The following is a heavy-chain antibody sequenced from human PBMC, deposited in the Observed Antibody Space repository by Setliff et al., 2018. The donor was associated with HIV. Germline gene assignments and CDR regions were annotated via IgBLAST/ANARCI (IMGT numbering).Heavy chain of an antibody. CDR3: AKEERLLWFGGAFDI. D-gene: IGHD3-10*01. Sequence: GGSLRLSCAASGFTFSTYAMTWVRQAPGKGLEWVSGISETGGSTYYADSVKGRFTISRDNSKNTLYLQMNSLRAEDTAVYYCAKEERLLWFGGAFDIWGQGTMVT. CDR1: GFTFSTYA. V-gene: IGHV3-23*01. CDR2: ISETGGST. J-gene: IGHJ3*02.